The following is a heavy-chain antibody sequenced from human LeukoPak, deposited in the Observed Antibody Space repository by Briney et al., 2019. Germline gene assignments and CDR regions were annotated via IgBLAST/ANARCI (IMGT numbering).Heavy chain of an antibody. V-gene: IGHV3-13*01. J-gene: IGHJ3*02. Sequence: PGGSLRLSCTASGFTLSTYNMHWVRQPTGKGLEWVSAVGTAGDTYYPGSVKGRFTISRENAKNSLYLQMNSLRVGDTAVYYCARRGDSRGYYDAFDIWGQGTMVTVSS. CDR2: VGTAGDT. CDR1: GFTLSTYN. D-gene: IGHD3-22*01. CDR3: ARRGDSRGYYDAFDI.